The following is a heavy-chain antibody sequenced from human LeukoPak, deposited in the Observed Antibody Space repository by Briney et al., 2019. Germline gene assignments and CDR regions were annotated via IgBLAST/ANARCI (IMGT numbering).Heavy chain of an antibody. CDR1: VGSISGHY. J-gene: IGHJ4*02. D-gene: IGHD3-10*01. V-gene: IGHV4-4*07. CDR3: ASYSFLLGSSYDF. Sequence: PSDTLSLTCTVSVGSISGHYWGWIRQPAWKGLEGIGRIYTSGTADYNSSLESRVTMSVDTSKTQFSLRLRSVTAADAAVYYSASYSFLLGSSYDFWGQGILVTVSS. CDR2: IYTSGTA.